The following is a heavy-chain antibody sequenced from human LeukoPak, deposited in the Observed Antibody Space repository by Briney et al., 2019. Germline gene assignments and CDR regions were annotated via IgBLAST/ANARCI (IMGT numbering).Heavy chain of an antibody. CDR2: ISNNGGSS. J-gene: IGHJ4*02. CDR3: VKITSVTGGDC. Sequence: PGGSLRLSCSASGFTFSAYAMYWVRQAQGKGLEYVSGISNNGGSSFYADSVKGRFTISRDNSKNTLYLQMSSLRAEDTAVYYCVKITSVTGGDCWGQGTRLTVSS. V-gene: IGHV3-64D*09. CDR1: GFTFSAYA. D-gene: IGHD1-1*01.